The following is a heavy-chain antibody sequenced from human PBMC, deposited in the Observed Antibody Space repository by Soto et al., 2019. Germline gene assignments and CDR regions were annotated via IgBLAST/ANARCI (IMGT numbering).Heavy chain of an antibody. J-gene: IGHJ6*02. Sequence: ASVKVSCKASGGPYSSFAISWVRQAPGQGLEWIGGIIPVFGTATYAQKFKGRVTITAEESTSTAYMELSSLTSEDTAVYYCARFLGGAGSYYDGQNYNYYNGMDVWGQGTTVTVSS. V-gene: IGHV1-69*13. D-gene: IGHD3-10*01. CDR1: GGPYSSFA. CDR2: IIPVFGTA. CDR3: ARFLGGAGSYYDGQNYNYYNGMDV.